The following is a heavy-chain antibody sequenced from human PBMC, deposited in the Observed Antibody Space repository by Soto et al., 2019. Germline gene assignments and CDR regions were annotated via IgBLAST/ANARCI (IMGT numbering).Heavy chain of an antibody. CDR1: GGSISSGGYY. J-gene: IGHJ3*02. V-gene: IGHV4-31*03. Sequence: QVQLQESGPGLVKPSQTLSLTCTVSGGSISSGGYYWSWIRQHPGKGLEWIGYIYYSGSTYYNPSLNGRVTLSVDPSKNQFSLKLSSVTAADTAVYYCARVEGNYYDSSGYHDAFDIWGQGTMVTVSS. CDR3: ARVEGNYYDSSGYHDAFDI. D-gene: IGHD3-22*01. CDR2: IYYSGST.